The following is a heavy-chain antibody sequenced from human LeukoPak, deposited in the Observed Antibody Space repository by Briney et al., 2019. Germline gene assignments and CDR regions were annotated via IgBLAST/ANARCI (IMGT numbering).Heavy chain of an antibody. V-gene: IGHV4-61*02. J-gene: IGHJ4*02. D-gene: IGHD6-13*01. CDR1: GGSISSGSYY. CDR2: IYTSGST. CDR3: ARGSRFIAAAGTFDY. Sequence: SQTLSLTCTVSGGSISSGSYYWSWIRQPAGKGLEWIGRIYTSGSTNYNPSLKSRVTISVDTSKNQFSLKLSSVTAADTAVYYCARGSRFIAAAGTFDYWGQGTLVTVSS.